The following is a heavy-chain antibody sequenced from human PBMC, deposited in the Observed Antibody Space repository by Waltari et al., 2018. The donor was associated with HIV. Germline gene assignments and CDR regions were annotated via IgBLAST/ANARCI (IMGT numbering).Heavy chain of an antibody. CDR3: TVGKSSGYY. D-gene: IGHD3-22*01. J-gene: IGHJ4*02. Sequence: EVQLVESGGGLVKPGGSIRLACAASGVSFSDVWLNWVRQAPGQGLEWVGQIKSKTEGWTTDYAAPVKGRFTISRDDSKNMLFLEMNSLNTDDTASYYCTVGKSSGYYWGQGTLVTVSS. CDR1: GVSFSDVW. V-gene: IGHV3-15*01. CDR2: IKSKTEGWTT.